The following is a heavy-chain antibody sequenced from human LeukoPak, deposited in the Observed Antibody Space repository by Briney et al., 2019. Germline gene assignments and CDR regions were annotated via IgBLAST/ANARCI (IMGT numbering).Heavy chain of an antibody. D-gene: IGHD5-18*01. CDR2: ISYDGSNK. J-gene: IGHJ4*02. CDR1: GFTFSSYG. V-gene: IGHV3-30*18. CDR3: AKRGYTYGGHFDY. Sequence: GRSLRLSCAASGFTFSSYGMHWVRQAPGKGLEWVAVISYDGSNKYYADSVKGRFTISRDNSKNTLYVQMDSLRAEDTAVYYCAKRGYTYGGHFDYWGQGALVTVSS.